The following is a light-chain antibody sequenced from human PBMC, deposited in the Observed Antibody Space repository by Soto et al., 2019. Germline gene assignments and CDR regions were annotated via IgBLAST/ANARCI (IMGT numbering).Light chain of an antibody. CDR1: QYIHNY. Sequence: DIQMTQSPSTLSASVGDRVTITCRASQYIHNYLAWYQQKPGEAPKLLIYEAANLESGVPSRFSGSGTGTEFTLTISSLQPDDFATYYCQQSNNCPWTFGQGTRVEI. CDR2: EAA. CDR3: QQSNNCPWT. J-gene: IGKJ1*01. V-gene: IGKV1-5*03.